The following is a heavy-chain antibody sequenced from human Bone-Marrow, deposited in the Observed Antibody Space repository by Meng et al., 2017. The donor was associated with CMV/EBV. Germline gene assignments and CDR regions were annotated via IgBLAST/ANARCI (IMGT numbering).Heavy chain of an antibody. CDR2: IYYSGST. J-gene: IGHJ5*02. Sequence: SETLSLTCTVSGGSISSSSYYWGWIRQPPGKGLEWIGSIYYSGSTYYNPSLKSRVTISVDTSKNQFSLKLSSVTAADTAVYYCARIVGATRSDWFDPWGQGTLVAVSS. V-gene: IGHV4-39*01. D-gene: IGHD1-26*01. CDR3: ARIVGATRSDWFDP. CDR1: GGSISSSSYY.